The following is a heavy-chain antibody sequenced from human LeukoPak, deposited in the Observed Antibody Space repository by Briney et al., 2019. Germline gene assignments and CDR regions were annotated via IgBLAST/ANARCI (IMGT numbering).Heavy chain of an antibody. CDR3: ARGLSIAARRGDFDY. CDR1: GYSISSGYY. J-gene: IGHJ4*02. Sequence: SETLSLTCTVSGYSISSGYYWGWIRQPPGKGLEWIGEINHSGGTNYNPSLKSRVTISVDTSKNQFSLKLSSVTAADTAVYYCARGLSIAARRGDFDYWGQGTLVTVSS. V-gene: IGHV4-38-2*02. D-gene: IGHD6-6*01. CDR2: INHSGGT.